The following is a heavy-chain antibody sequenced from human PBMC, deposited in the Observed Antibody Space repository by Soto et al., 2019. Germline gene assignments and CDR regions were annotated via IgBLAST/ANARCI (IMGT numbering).Heavy chain of an antibody. CDR3: ARGPPSGSFSLAPRY. D-gene: IGHD1-26*01. Sequence: QVQLVQSGPELKKPGASVKVSCKASGYSFHNFGIVWVRQAPGQGLEWMGWISGQIAKTNYAQKIQGKVTMTTDTSTSTAYMELNTVTSDATAMYYCARGPPSGSFSLAPRYWGQGTLVTVSS. CDR2: ISGQIAKT. CDR1: GYSFHNFG. V-gene: IGHV1-18*04. J-gene: IGHJ4*02.